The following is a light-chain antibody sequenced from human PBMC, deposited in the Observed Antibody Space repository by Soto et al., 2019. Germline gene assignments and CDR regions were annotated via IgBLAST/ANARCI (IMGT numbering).Light chain of an antibody. CDR1: QTVRNNY. CDR3: QQFSSYPLT. J-gene: IGKJ4*01. V-gene: IGKV3-20*01. Sequence: EFVLTQSPGTPSLSPGERATLSCRASQTVRNNYLAWYQQKPGQAPGLLIYDASSRATGIPDRFSGGGSGTDFTLTISRLEPEDFAVYYCQQFSSYPLTFGGGTKVDIK. CDR2: DAS.